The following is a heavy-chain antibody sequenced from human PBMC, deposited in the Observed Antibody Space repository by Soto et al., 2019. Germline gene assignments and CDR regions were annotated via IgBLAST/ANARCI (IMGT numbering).Heavy chain of an antibody. J-gene: IGHJ4*02. D-gene: IGHD3-22*01. Sequence: TLSLTCTVSGVSITDDNYYWSWIRQSPGKGLEWIGHLYHGETTYTNPSLKSRPTISVDTSKNQFSLKLSSVTAADTAVYYCASQYYYDSSGSQTFDYWGQGTQVTVSS. V-gene: IGHV4-30-4*01. CDR2: LYHGETT. CDR1: GVSITDDNYY. CDR3: ASQYYYDSSGSQTFDY.